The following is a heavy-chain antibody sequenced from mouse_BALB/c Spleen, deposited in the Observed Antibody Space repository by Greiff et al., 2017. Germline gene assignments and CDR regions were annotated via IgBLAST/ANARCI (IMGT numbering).Heavy chain of an antibody. CDR1: GYSFTGYF. D-gene: IGHD2-1*01. V-gene: IGHV1-20*02. CDR3: ARRGNYDYAMDY. Sequence: VQLQQSGPELVKPGASVKISCKASGYSFTGYFMNWVMQSHGKSLEWIGRINPYNGDTFYNQKSKGKATLTVDKSSSTAHMELRSLASEDSAVYYCARRGNYDYAMDYWGQGTSVTVSS. J-gene: IGHJ4*01. CDR2: INPYNGDT.